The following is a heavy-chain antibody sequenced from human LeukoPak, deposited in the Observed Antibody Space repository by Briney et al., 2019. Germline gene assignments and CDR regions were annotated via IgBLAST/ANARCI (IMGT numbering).Heavy chain of an antibody. Sequence: SGGSLRLSCAASGFIFSNYWMHWVRQAPGKGLVWVGRTRDKVNTYTTDYAASVKGRFTISRDDSKNSLYLQMNSLKTEDTAVYYCVAMIRGVGYWGQGTLVTVSP. J-gene: IGHJ4*02. CDR3: VAMIRGVGY. V-gene: IGHV3-72*01. CDR2: TRDKVNTYTT. D-gene: IGHD3-10*01. CDR1: GFIFSNYW.